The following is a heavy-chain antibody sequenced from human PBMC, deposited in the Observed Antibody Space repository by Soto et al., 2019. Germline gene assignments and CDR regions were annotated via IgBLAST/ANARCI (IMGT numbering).Heavy chain of an antibody. D-gene: IGHD4-17*01. V-gene: IGHV4-59*01. Sequence: PSETLSLTCTVSGGSISSYYWTWVRQPPGKGLEWIGYVESSGSTSYNPSLMSRVTISVDTSKNQFSLKLTSVTAADTAVYYCARGGVTTAVIPKYYYFGLDVWGQGTTVTVSS. CDR3: ARGGVTTAVIPKYYYFGLDV. CDR1: GGSISSYY. J-gene: IGHJ6*02. CDR2: VESSGST.